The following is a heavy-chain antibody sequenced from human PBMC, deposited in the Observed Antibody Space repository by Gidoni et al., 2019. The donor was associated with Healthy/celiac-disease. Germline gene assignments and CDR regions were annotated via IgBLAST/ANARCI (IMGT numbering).Heavy chain of an antibody. J-gene: IGHJ6*02. CDR2: IYYRGST. D-gene: IGHD3-9*01. Sequence: QVQLQESGPGLVKPSETLSLTCTVSGGSIRRHYWSWIRQPPGKGLEWIGYIYYRGSTNYHPSLKSRVTISVDTSKNQFSLKLSSVTAADTAVYYCARASRDYDILTVGGMDVWGQGTTVTVSS. V-gene: IGHV4-59*11. CDR1: GGSIRRHY. CDR3: ARASRDYDILTVGGMDV.